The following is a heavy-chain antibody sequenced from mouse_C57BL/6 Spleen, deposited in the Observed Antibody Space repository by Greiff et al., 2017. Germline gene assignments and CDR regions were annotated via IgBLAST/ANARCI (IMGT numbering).Heavy chain of an antibody. Sequence: VQLQQPGAELVMPGASVKLSCKASGYTFTSYWMHWVKQRPGQGLEWIGEIDPSDSYTNYNQKFKGKSPLTVDKSSSTAYMQLSSLTSEDSAVYYCARTHYYGSSPAWFAYWGQGTLVTVSA. CDR3: ARTHYYGSSPAWFAY. V-gene: IGHV1-69*01. CDR2: IDPSDSYT. CDR1: GYTFTSYW. J-gene: IGHJ3*01. D-gene: IGHD1-1*01.